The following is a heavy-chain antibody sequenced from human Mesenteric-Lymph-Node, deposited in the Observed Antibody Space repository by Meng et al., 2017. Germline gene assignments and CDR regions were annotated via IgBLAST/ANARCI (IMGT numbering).Heavy chain of an antibody. D-gene: IGHD6-19*01. V-gene: IGHV4-4*02. CDR1: GGSISSSNW. CDR2: IYHSGST. CDR3: ASFPPPGKQWLVTDY. Sequence: VPLQASGPGWVTPSGTLSLTCAVSGGSISSSNWWSWVRQPPGKGLEWIGEIYHSGSTNYNPSLKSRVTISVDKSKNQFSLKLSSVTAADTAVYYCASFPPPGKQWLVTDYWGQGTLVTVSS. J-gene: IGHJ4*02.